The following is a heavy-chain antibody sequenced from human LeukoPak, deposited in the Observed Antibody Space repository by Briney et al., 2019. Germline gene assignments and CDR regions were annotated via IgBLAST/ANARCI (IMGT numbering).Heavy chain of an antibody. Sequence: GGSLRPSCAASGFTFSSYAMHWVRQAPGKGLEWVAVISYDGSNKYYADSVKGRFTISRDNSKNTLYLQMNSLRAEDTAVYYCGSVSYGEIDYWGQGTLVTVSS. J-gene: IGHJ4*02. D-gene: IGHD5-18*01. CDR2: ISYDGSNK. V-gene: IGHV3-30*04. CDR3: GSVSYGEIDY. CDR1: GFTFSSYA.